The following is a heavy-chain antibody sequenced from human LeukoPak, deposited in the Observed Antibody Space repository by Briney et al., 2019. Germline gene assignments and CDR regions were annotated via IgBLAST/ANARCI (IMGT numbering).Heavy chain of an antibody. D-gene: IGHD3-9*01. J-gene: IGHJ4*02. CDR2: IIPIFGTA. Sequence: SVKVSCKASGGTFSSYAISWVRQAPGQGLEWMGGIIPIFGTANYAQKFQGRVTITADKSTSTAYMELSSLRSEDTAVYYCASSGTPHYDILTGYYFDYWGQGILVTVSS. CDR1: GGTFSSYA. CDR3: ASSGTPHYDILTGYYFDY. V-gene: IGHV1-69*06.